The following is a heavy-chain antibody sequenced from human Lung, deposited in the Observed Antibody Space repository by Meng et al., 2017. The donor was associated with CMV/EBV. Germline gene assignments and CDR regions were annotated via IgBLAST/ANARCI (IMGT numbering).Heavy chain of an antibody. D-gene: IGHD2-15*01. CDR3: ARDGSKSRYYYHGMDV. V-gene: IGHV3-30*03. CDR1: GFSLADDV. CDR2: ISYDGSNI. J-gene: IGHJ6*02. Sequence: GGSXRLXCGVSGFSLADDVMHWVRQAPGKGLECVTVISYDGSNIYYADSVNGRFTISRDISRNTLYLQMNRLRVEDTAVYYCARDGSKSRYYYHGMDVWGQGTTVTVSS.